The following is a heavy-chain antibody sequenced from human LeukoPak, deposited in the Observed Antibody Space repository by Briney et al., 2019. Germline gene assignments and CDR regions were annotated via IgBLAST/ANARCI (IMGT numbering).Heavy chain of an antibody. Sequence: GGSLRLSCAASGFTFSSYWMSWIRQAPGKGLEWVSYISHSGSTKYYADSVKGRFTISRDNAKNSLYLQMNSLRAEDTAVYYCARDSVVRGNIGNDMDVWGKGTTVTVSS. CDR2: ISHSGSTK. CDR1: GFTFSSYW. CDR3: ARDSVVRGNIGNDMDV. V-gene: IGHV3-11*01. J-gene: IGHJ6*03. D-gene: IGHD3-10*02.